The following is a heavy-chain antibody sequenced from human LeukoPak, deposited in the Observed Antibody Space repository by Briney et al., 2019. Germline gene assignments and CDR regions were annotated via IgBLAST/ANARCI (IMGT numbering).Heavy chain of an antibody. Sequence: GGSLRLSCAASGFTFSSYAMNWVRQAPGKGLEWASAITGSGGRTYYADSVEGRFTISRDNSKNTLYLQMNSLRAEDTAVYYCAKDQRDCSSTSCYTSYYYFYMDVWGKGTTVTISS. CDR2: ITGSGGRT. D-gene: IGHD2-2*02. J-gene: IGHJ6*03. CDR1: GFTFSSYA. CDR3: AKDQRDCSSTSCYTSYYYFYMDV. V-gene: IGHV3-23*01.